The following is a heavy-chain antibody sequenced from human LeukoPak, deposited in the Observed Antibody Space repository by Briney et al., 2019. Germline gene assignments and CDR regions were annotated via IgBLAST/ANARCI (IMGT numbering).Heavy chain of an antibody. CDR3: AKAAPTYYYYHMDV. Sequence: GRSLRLSCAASGFTFDDYGMHWVRQAPGKGLEWVSGISWNSGGIGYADSVKGRFTISRDNAKNSLYLQMNSLRADDTALYYCAKAAPTYYYYHMDVWGKGTTATVPS. CDR2: ISWNSGGI. J-gene: IGHJ6*03. V-gene: IGHV3-9*01. CDR1: GFTFDDYG. D-gene: IGHD6-13*01.